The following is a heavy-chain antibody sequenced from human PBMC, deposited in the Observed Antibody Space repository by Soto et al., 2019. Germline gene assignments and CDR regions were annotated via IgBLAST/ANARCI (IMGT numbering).Heavy chain of an antibody. D-gene: IGHD2-15*01. CDR2: IYSGGST. Sequence: SQTLSLTCTVSGGSISSYYWRWIRQPPGKGLEWIGYIYSGGSTNYNPSLKSRVTISVDTSKNQFSLRLTSVTAADTAVYFCARDVAEYYYMDVWGEGTTVTVS. J-gene: IGHJ6*03. V-gene: IGHV4-59*01. CDR1: GGSISSYY. CDR3: ARDVAEYYYMDV.